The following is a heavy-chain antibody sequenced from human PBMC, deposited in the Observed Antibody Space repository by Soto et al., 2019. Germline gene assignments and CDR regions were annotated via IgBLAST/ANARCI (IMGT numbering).Heavy chain of an antibody. Sequence: ASVKVSCKASGYTFINFDISWVRQATGQGLEWMGWMNPGSGKTGYANKFQGRVTMTRDASTGTAHLELSSPTSEDTAVYYCARMASAGTLNWFDHWGQGTLVTVSS. CDR3: ARMASAGTLNWFDH. V-gene: IGHV1-8*02. CDR2: MNPGSGKT. D-gene: IGHD6-13*01. CDR1: GYTFINFD. J-gene: IGHJ5*02.